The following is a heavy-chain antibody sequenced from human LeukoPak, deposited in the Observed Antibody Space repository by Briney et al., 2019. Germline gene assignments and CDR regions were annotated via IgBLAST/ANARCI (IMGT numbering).Heavy chain of an antibody. CDR3: ARARDGGYYYDSSGYYYFDY. CDR2: IYYSGST. V-gene: IGHV4-31*03. Sequence: SETLSLTCTVSGGSISSGGYYWSWIRQHPGKGLEWIGYIYYSGSTYYNPSLKSRVTISVDTSKNQFSLKLSSVTAADTAVYYCARARDGGYYYDSSGYYYFDYWGQGTLVTVSS. J-gene: IGHJ4*02. D-gene: IGHD3-22*01. CDR1: GGSISSGGYY.